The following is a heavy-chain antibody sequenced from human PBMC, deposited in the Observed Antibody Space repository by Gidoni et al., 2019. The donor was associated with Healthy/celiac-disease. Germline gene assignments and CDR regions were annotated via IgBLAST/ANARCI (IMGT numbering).Heavy chain of an antibody. CDR3: AKAPTSLRFLEWTYFDY. V-gene: IGHV3-23*01. CDR1: GFTLSSYA. D-gene: IGHD3-3*01. CDR2: ISGSGGST. J-gene: IGHJ4*02. Sequence: EVQLLESGGGLVQPGGSLRLSCAASGFTLSSYAMSWVRQAPGKGLEWVSAISGSGGSTYYADSVKGRFTISRDNSKNTLYLQMNSLRAEDTAVYYCAKAPTSLRFLEWTYFDYWGQGTLVTVSS.